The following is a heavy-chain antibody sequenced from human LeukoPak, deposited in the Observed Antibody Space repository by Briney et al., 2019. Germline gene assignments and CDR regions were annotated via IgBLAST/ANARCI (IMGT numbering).Heavy chain of an antibody. V-gene: IGHV3-23*01. D-gene: IGHD7-27*01. CDR2: IGNIGGGI. CDR3: AIDPNWGTHS. J-gene: IGHJ4*02. CDR1: GFTFSTYT. Sequence: VQPGGSLRLSCAASGFTFSTYTMYWVRHPPGKRLEWVSIIGNIGGGIHYADSVKGRFTISRDNFKNALYLQMSSLRVEDTAVYYCAIDPNWGTHSWGQGVLVTVSS.